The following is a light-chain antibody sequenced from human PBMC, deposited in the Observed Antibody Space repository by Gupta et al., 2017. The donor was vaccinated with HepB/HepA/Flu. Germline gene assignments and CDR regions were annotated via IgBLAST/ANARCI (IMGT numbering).Light chain of an antibody. V-gene: IGLV3-1*01. J-gene: IGLJ2*01. CDR2: QDT. CDR3: QTWDSSTVE. Sequence: SYELPQPPSVSVSPGQTASIPCSGDKLGDKYACWYQQKPGQSPVLVIYQDTKRPSGIPERFSGSNSGNTATLSISGTQPMDEADYYCQTWDSSTVEFGGGTKLTVL. CDR1: KLGDKY.